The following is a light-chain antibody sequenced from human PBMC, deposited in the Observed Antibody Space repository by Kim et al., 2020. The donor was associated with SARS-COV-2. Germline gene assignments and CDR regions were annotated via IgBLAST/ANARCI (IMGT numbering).Light chain of an antibody. CDR1: QSVSSTY. J-gene: IGKJ2*01. Sequence: LSPGERATLSCRASQSVSSTYLAWYLQTPGQAPRLLIYGASSRATSIPDRFSGSGSGTDFTLTISSLEPEDFAVYYCQQYGSSPYTFGQGTKLEI. V-gene: IGKV3-20*01. CDR2: GAS. CDR3: QQYGSSPYT.